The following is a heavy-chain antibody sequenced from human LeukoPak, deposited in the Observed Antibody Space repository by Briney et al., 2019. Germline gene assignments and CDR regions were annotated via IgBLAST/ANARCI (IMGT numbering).Heavy chain of an antibody. CDR3: ARGTYSEYEEYYFDY. V-gene: IGHV3-53*01. D-gene: IGHD5-18*01. Sequence: GGSLRLSCAASGFTVSSNYMSWVRQAPGKGLEWVSVIYSGGSTYYADSVKGRFTISRDNSKNTLYLQVNSLRAEDTAVYYCARGTYSEYEEYYFDYWGQGTLVTVSS. CDR2: IYSGGST. CDR1: GFTVSSNY. J-gene: IGHJ4*02.